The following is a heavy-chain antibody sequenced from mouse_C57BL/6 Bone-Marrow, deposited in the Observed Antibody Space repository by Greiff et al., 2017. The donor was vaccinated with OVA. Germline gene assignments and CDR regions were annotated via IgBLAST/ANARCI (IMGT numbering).Heavy chain of an antibody. CDR3: TRRGGRDYFDY. Sequence: QVQLQQSGAELVRPGASVTLSCKASGYTFTDYEMHWVQQTPVHGLEWIGAIDPETGGTAYNQKFKGKATLTADKTSSTAYMELRSLTSEDSAVYYCTRRGGRDYFDYWGQGTTLTVSS. CDR1: GYTFTDYE. CDR2: IDPETGGT. J-gene: IGHJ2*01. V-gene: IGHV1-15*01.